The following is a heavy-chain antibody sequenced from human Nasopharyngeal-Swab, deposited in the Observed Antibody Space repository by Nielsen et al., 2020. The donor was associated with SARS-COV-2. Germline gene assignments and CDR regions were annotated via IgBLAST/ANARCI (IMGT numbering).Heavy chain of an antibody. D-gene: IGHD3-3*01. V-gene: IGHV3-23*01. CDR2: ISGSGGST. CDR3: AKMEGVLRFLEWLHKNYYFDY. J-gene: IGHJ4*02. Sequence: GESLKISCAASGFTFSSYAMSWVRQAPGKGPEWVSAISGSGGSTYYADSVKGRFTISRDNSKNTLYLQMNSLRAEDTAVYYCAKMEGVLRFLEWLHKNYYFDYWGQGTLVTVSS. CDR1: GFTFSSYA.